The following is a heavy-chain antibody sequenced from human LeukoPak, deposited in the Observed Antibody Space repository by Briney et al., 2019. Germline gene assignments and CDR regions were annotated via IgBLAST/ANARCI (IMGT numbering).Heavy chain of an antibody. J-gene: IGHJ6*02. CDR1: GFTFSGYS. CDR3: ARDGYPAPNYYYYGMDV. V-gene: IGHV3-48*02. CDR2: ISTTSGTI. Sequence: SGGSLRLSCAASGFTFSGYSMNWVRQSPGKGLDWVSYISTTSGTIYYADSVKGRFTISRDNAKNSLYLQMNSLRDEDTAVYYCARDGYPAPNYYYYGMDVWGQGTTVTVSS. D-gene: IGHD2-2*01.